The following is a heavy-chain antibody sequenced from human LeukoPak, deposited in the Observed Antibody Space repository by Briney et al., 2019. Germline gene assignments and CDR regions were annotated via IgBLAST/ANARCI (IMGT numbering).Heavy chain of an antibody. J-gene: IGHJ6*02. V-gene: IGHV3-48*03. CDR3: ARELKQLVLKNDYYYGMDV. CDR1: GFTFSSYE. Sequence: GGSLRLSCAASGFTFSSYEMNWVRQAPGKGLEWVSYISSSGSTIYYADSVKGRFTISRDNAKNSLYLQMNSLRAEDTAVYYCARELKQLVLKNDYYYGMDVWGQGTTVTASS. D-gene: IGHD6-13*01. CDR2: ISSSGSTI.